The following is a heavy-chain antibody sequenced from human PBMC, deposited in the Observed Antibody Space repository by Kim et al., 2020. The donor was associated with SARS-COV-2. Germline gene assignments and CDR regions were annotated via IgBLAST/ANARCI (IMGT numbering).Heavy chain of an antibody. CDR3: ARAQGLRYFDGSARDDAFYI. J-gene: IGHJ3*02. CDR1: GGSFSGYY. D-gene: IGHD3-9*01. V-gene: IGHV4-34*01. Sequence: SETLSLTCAVYGGSFSGYYWSWIRQPPGKGLEWIGEINHSGSTNYNPSLKSRVTISVDTSKNQFSLKLSSVTAADTAVYYCARAQGLRYFDGSARDDAFYIWGQGKMVTASS. CDR2: INHSGST.